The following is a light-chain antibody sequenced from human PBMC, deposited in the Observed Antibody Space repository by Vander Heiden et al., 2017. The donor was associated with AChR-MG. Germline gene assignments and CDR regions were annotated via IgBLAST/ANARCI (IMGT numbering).Light chain of an antibody. CDR1: RRDVGGSNY. CDR3: SSYINRTTV. CDR2: DVT. J-gene: IGLJ3*02. Sequence: QSALTQPASVSGSPGQSITISCAGTRRDVGGSNYGSWYQQHPGKAPKLLIYDVTKRPSGFSNRFSGSRSGNTASLSISGLQAEDEADYYCSSYINRTTVFGGGTKVTVL. V-gene: IGLV2-14*01.